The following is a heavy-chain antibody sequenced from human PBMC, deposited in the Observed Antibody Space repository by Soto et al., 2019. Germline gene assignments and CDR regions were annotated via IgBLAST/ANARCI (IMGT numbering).Heavy chain of an antibody. CDR3: ARYRCRGASCYQTYAFDI. D-gene: IGHD2-15*01. CDR1: GFNFSSYT. Sequence: GGSLRLSCAASGFNFSSYTMNWVRQAPGKGLEWVSSISSSSRYIYYADSVKGRFTISRDDAKNSLSLQMNSLRAEDTAVYYCARYRCRGASCYQTYAFDIWGQGTMVTVSS. CDR2: ISSSSRYI. V-gene: IGHV3-21*01. J-gene: IGHJ3*02.